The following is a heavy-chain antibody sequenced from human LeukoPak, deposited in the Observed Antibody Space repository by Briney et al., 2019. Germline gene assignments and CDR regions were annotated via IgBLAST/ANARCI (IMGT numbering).Heavy chain of an antibody. J-gene: IGHJ4*02. Sequence: GRSLRLSCAASGFTFSSYAMHWVRQAPGKGLEWVAVISYDGSNKYYADSVKGRFTISRDNAENSLYLQMNSLRAEDTAVYYCARVHYDILTGYYTWWGQGTLATVSS. CDR2: ISYDGSNK. V-gene: IGHV3-30-3*01. CDR3: ARVHYDILTGYYTW. D-gene: IGHD3-9*01. CDR1: GFTFSSYA.